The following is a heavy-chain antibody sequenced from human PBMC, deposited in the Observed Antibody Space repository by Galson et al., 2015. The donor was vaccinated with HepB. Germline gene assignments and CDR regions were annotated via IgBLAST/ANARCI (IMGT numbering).Heavy chain of an antibody. J-gene: IGHJ4*02. D-gene: IGHD2-15*01. CDR2: IYHSGST. CDR1: GGSISSSNW. Sequence: ETLSLTCAVSGGSISSSNWWSWVRQPPGKGLEWIGEIYHSGSTNYNPSLKSRVTISVDKSKDQFSLKLSSVTAADTAVYYCARVGYCSGGSCYALDYWGQGTLVTVSS. V-gene: IGHV4-4*02. CDR3: ARVGYCSGGSCYALDY.